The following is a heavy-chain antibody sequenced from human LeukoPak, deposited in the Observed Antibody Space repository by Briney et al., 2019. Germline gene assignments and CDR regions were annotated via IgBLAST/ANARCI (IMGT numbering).Heavy chain of an antibody. D-gene: IGHD3-3*01. CDR3: ARSGVTGDFWSGYKDYFDY. Sequence: KPSETLSLTCTVSGGSISSYYWSWIRQPPGKGLEWIGYIYYSGSTNYNPSLKSRVTISVDTSKNQFSLKLSSVTAADTAVYYCARSGVTGDFWSGYKDYFDYWGQGTLVTVSS. CDR2: IYYSGST. J-gene: IGHJ4*02. V-gene: IGHV4-59*01. CDR1: GGSISSYY.